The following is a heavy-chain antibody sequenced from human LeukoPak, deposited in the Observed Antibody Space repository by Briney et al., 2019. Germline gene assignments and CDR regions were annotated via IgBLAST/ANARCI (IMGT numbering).Heavy chain of an antibody. V-gene: IGHV1-2*02. CDR1: GYTFTGYY. J-gene: IGHJ4*02. D-gene: IGHD6-19*01. Sequence: ASVKVSCKASGYTFTGYYMHWVRQAPGQGLEWMGWINPNSGGTNYAQKFQGRVTMTRDTSISTAYMELSRLRSDHTAVYYCARTYSGWNHFDYWGQGTLVTVSS. CDR2: INPNSGGT. CDR3: ARTYSGWNHFDY.